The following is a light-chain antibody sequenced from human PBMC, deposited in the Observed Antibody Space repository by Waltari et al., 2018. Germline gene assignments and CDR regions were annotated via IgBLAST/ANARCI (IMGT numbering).Light chain of an antibody. CDR1: SSDVGGHNY. J-gene: IGLJ3*02. V-gene: IGLV2-11*01. Sequence: QSALTQPRSVSGAPGQSVTHSCTGTSSDVGGHNYVSWYQQHPVKAPKLMIYDVIERPSGFPDRFSGSKSGNTASLTISGLQAEDEADYYCCSYAGSYTLWVFGGGTKLTVL. CDR3: CSYAGSYTLWV. CDR2: DVI.